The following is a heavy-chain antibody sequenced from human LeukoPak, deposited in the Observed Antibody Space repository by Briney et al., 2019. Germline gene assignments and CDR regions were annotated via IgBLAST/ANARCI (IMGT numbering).Heavy chain of an antibody. CDR2: ISAYNGNT. CDR3: ARDGRYCSSTSCYSRWFDP. V-gene: IGHV1-18*01. J-gene: IGHJ5*02. D-gene: IGHD2-2*01. Sequence: ASVKVSCEASGYTFTSYGISWVRQAPGQGLEWMGWISAYNGNTNYAQKLQGRVTMTTDTSTNTAYMELRSLRSDDTAVYYCARDGRYCSSTSCYSRWFDPWGQGTLVTVSS. CDR1: GYTFTSYG.